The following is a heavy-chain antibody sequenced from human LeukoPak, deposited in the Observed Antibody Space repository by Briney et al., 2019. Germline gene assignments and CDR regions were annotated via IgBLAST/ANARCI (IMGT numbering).Heavy chain of an antibody. V-gene: IGHV3-30-3*01. CDR1: GFTFSSYA. CDR3: ARGSGIAAAGTEDY. J-gene: IGHJ4*02. CDR2: ISYDGSNK. Sequence: GRSLRLSCAASGFTFSSYAMHWVRQAPGKGLEWVAVISYDGSNKYYADSVKGRFTISRDNSKNTLYLQMNSLRAEDTAVYYCARGSGIAAAGTEDYWGQGTLVTVSS. D-gene: IGHD6-13*01.